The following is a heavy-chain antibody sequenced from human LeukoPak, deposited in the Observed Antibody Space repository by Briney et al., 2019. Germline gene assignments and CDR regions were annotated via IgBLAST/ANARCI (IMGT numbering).Heavy chain of an antibody. D-gene: IGHD1-26*01. V-gene: IGHV3-53*01. Sequence: PGGSLRLSCAASGFTVSSNYMSWVRQAPGKGLEWVSVIYSGGSTYYADSVKGRFTISRDNSKNTLYLQMNSLRAEDTAVYYCASDNSGSYYFPFDYWGQGTLVTVSS. CDR2: IYSGGST. CDR3: ASDNSGSYYFPFDY. CDR1: GFTVSSNY. J-gene: IGHJ4*02.